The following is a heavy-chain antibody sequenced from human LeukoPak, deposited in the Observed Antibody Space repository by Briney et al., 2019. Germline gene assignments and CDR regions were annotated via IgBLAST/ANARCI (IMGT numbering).Heavy chain of an antibody. Sequence: SETLSLTCTVSGGSISSSNYYWGWIRQPPGKGLEWIGSIYYSGSTHYNPSLRSRLTISVDTSENQFSLKLSSVTAADTAVYYCARHGGTYSSGYYLDYWGQGTLVTVSS. D-gene: IGHD3-22*01. CDR2: IYYSGST. J-gene: IGHJ4*02. CDR3: ARHGGTYSSGYYLDY. V-gene: IGHV4-39*01. CDR1: GGSISSSNYY.